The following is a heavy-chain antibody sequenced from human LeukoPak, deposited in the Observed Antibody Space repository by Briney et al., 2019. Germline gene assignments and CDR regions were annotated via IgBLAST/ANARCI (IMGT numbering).Heavy chain of an antibody. J-gene: IGHJ2*01. CDR3: ARDPVTVTRSYWYFDL. Sequence: KSSETLSLTCTVSGGSISSTSYYWGWIRQPPGKGLEWIGSIHYSGTTYYNPSLKSRVTISLDTSKNQFSLKLSSVTAADTAVYYCARDPVTVTRSYWYFDLWGRGTLVTVSS. V-gene: IGHV4-39*02. CDR2: IHYSGTT. D-gene: IGHD4-17*01. CDR1: GGSISSTSYY.